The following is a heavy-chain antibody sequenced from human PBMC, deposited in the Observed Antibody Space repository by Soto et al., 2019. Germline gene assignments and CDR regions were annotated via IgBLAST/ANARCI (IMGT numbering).Heavy chain of an antibody. CDR1: GFTFSSYA. CDR3: AKIRPSIDY. CDR2: IGAGGGRT. Sequence: GGSLRLSCAASGFTFSSYAMTWVRQAPGKGLEWVSTIGAGGGRTYSADSVKGRFTISRDNSKNTLYLQMNSLRAEDTAIYYSAKIRPSIDYWGQGTLVTVSS. J-gene: IGHJ4*02. V-gene: IGHV3-23*01. D-gene: IGHD3-16*01.